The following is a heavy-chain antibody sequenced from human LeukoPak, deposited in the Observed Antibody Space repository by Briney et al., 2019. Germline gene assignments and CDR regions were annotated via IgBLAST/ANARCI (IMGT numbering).Heavy chain of an antibody. CDR2: MNPKSGHT. J-gene: IGHJ4*02. V-gene: IGHV1-8*01. CDR3: ARAPSQRFLGWLLFY. D-gene: IGHD3-3*01. CDR1: GFTFSDYD. Sequence: ASVKVSCKASGFTFSDYDINWARQATGQGLEWMGWMNPKSGHTGYAQKFQDRITLTRNTSINTAYMELRSLRFEDTAVYYCARAPSQRFLGWLLFYWGQGTLLTVSS.